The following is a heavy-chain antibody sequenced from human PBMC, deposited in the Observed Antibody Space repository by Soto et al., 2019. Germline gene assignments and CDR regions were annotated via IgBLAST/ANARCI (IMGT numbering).Heavy chain of an antibody. D-gene: IGHD6-13*01. J-gene: IGHJ1*01. CDR1: GFTFADYA. V-gene: IGHV3-9*01. CDR2: INWNSGSI. Sequence: PGGSLRLSCAASGFTFADYAMHCVRQVPGKGLEWVSGINWNSGSIGYGGSVKGRFAISRDNAKNSLHLQMNSLSAEDTAFYYCVKDESINWYSGHFRHWGQGTLVTVSS. CDR3: VKDESINWYSGHFRH.